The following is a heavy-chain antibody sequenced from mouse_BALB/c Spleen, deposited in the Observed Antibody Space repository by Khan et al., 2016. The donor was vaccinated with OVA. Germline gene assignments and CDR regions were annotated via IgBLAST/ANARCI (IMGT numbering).Heavy chain of an antibody. CDR1: GYTFADFY. D-gene: IGHD2-2*01. J-gene: IGHJ4*01. CDR2: IYPGTGNT. Sequence: QVRLQQSGAELARPGASVKLSCKASGYTFADFYINWVKQRTGQGLEWIGEIYPGTGNTYYNEKFRGKAALTTDKSSSTAYMHLSSLTSEDSAVYFCARGGGNDKYYYALDYWGQGTSVTVSS. V-gene: IGHV1-77*01. CDR3: ARGGGNDKYYYALDY.